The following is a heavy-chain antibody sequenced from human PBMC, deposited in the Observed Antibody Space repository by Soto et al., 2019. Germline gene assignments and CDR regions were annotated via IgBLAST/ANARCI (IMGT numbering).Heavy chain of an antibody. CDR3: AREKAVAGTILDY. J-gene: IGHJ4*02. V-gene: IGHV3-74*01. Sequence: GGSLRLSCAVSGFSLSSYWMHWVRQAPGKGLVWVSRIQSDGSSTNYADSVKGRFTISRDNAKNTLYLQMDSLRVEDTAVYYCAREKAVAGTILDYWGQGA. CDR1: GFSLSSYW. D-gene: IGHD6-19*01. CDR2: IQSDGSST.